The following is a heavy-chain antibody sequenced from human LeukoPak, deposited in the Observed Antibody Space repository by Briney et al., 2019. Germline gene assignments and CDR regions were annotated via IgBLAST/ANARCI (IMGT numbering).Heavy chain of an antibody. CDR1: GGSISSGSYY. Sequence: SETLSLTCTVSGGSISSGSYYWSWIRQPAGEGLEWIGHIYTSGSTNYNPSLKSRVTISVDTSKNQFSLKLSSVTAADTAVYYCAREVLTLNWFDPWGQGTLVTVSS. D-gene: IGHD3-9*01. CDR2: IYTSGST. V-gene: IGHV4-61*09. CDR3: AREVLTLNWFDP. J-gene: IGHJ5*02.